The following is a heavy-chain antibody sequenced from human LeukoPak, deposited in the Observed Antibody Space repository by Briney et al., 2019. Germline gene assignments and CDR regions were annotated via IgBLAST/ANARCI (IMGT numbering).Heavy chain of an antibody. J-gene: IGHJ4*02. CDR2: INPSGGST. D-gene: IGHD3-16*02. CDR3: ARDSYYDYVWGSYRYDWYFDY. V-gene: IGHV1-46*03. Sequence: ASVKVSCKASEYTFTSYYMHWVRQAPGQGLEWMGIINPSGGSTSYAQKFQGRVTMTRDTSTSTVYMELSSLRSEDTAVYYCARDSYYDYVWGSYRYDWYFDYWGQGTLVTVSS. CDR1: EYTFTSYY.